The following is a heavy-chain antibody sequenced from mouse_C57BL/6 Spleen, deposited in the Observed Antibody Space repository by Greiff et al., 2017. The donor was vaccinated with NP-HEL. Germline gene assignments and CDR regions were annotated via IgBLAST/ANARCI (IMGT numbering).Heavy chain of an antibody. CDR2: ISYDGSN. V-gene: IGHV3-6*01. D-gene: IGHD2-4*01. CDR3: ARDQRLRPCDD. J-gene: IGHJ2*01. Sequence: EVKLEESGPGLVKPSQSLSLTCTVTGYSITSGYYWNWIRQFPGNKLEWMGYISYDGSNNYNPSLKNRISITRDTSKNQFCLKLNSVTTEDTATYYGARDQRLRPCDDWGQGTTLTVAT. CDR1: GYSITSGYY.